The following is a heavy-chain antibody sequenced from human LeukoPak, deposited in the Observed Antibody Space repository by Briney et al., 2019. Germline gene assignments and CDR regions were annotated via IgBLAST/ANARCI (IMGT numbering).Heavy chain of an antibody. CDR1: GYTFTSYG. Sequence: ASVKVSCKASGYTFTSYGISWVRQAPGQGLEWMAWINVYNGITNSAQNFQGRLSMTTDASTSTAYMELRSLRSDDTALYYCARAHYTYYYDSSGYENAFDIWGQGTMVAVSS. CDR2: INVYNGIT. D-gene: IGHD3-22*01. J-gene: IGHJ3*02. CDR3: ARAHYTYYYDSSGYENAFDI. V-gene: IGHV1-18*01.